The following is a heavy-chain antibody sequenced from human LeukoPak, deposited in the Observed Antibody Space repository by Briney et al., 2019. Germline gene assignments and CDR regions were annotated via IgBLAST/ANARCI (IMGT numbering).Heavy chain of an antibody. CDR3: AKGLGKSSGWATLDY. D-gene: IGHD6-19*01. CDR1: GLTYSNYA. CDR2: ITGSGDYT. V-gene: IGHV3-23*01. J-gene: IGHJ4*02. Sequence: GGSLRLSCEASGLTYSNYAMNWVRQAPGKGLEWVSAITGSGDYTYYVDSVKGRFTISRDNAKNSLYLQMNSLRAEDTAFYYCAKGLGKSSGWATLDYWGQGTLVTVSS.